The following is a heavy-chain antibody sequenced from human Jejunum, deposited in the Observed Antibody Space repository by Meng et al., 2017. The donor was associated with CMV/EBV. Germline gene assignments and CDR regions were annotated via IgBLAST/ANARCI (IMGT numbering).Heavy chain of an antibody. CDR2: VYYSGST. CDR3: AREEQYYYDSSSYGMDV. Sequence: SSGDYYWNWIRQPSGKGLEWIGNVYYSGSTHYNPSLKSRVSISVDTSKNQFSLKLSSVTAADTAVYYCAREEQYYYDSSSYGMDVWGQGTTVTVSS. CDR1: SSGDYY. D-gene: IGHD3-22*01. V-gene: IGHV4-30-4*08. J-gene: IGHJ6*02.